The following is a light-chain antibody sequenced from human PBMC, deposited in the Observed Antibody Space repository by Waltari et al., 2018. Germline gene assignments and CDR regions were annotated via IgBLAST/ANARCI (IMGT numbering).Light chain of an antibody. CDR1: QSVLYSSDNKNY. J-gene: IGKJ2*01. V-gene: IGKV4-1*01. CDR3: QQYYSTPYT. CDR2: WAS. Sequence: DIVMTQSPDSLAVSLGERTSINCKASQSVLYSSDNKNYLAWYRQKPGQPPHLLIYWASTRESGVPGRFSGSGSGTDFTLTISSLQAEDVAVYYCQQYYSTPYTFGQGTKLEIK.